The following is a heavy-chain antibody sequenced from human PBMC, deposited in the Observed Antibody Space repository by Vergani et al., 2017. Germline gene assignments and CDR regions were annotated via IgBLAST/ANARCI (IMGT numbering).Heavy chain of an antibody. J-gene: IGHJ6*02. D-gene: IGHD2-15*01. CDR3: ARLPLGYCSGGSCYRAYYYYGIDV. Sequence: EVQLVQSGAEVKKPGESLKISCKGSGSSFTSYWIGWVRQMPGKGLEWMGIIYPGDSDTRYSPSFQGQVTISADKSISTAYLQWSSLKASDTAMYYCARLPLGYCSGGSCYRAYYYYGIDVWGQGTTVTVSS. CDR1: GSSFTSYW. V-gene: IGHV5-51*01. CDR2: IYPGDSDT.